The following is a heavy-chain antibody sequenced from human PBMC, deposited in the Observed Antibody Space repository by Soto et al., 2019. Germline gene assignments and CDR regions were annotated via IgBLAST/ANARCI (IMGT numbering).Heavy chain of an antibody. CDR1: GYTLTELS. J-gene: IGHJ3*02. D-gene: IGHD3-22*01. CDR2: FDPEDGET. CDR3: ATYYYDSSGYYRATDDAFDI. Sequence: GASVKVSCKVSGYTLTELSMHWVRQAPGKGLEWMGGFDPEDGETIYAQKFQGRVTMTEDTSTDTAYMELSSLRSEDTAVYYCATYYYDSSGYYRATDDAFDIWAQGTMVTVSS. V-gene: IGHV1-24*01.